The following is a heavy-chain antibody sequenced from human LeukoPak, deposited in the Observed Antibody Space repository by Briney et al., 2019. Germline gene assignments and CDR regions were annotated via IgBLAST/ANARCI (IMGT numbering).Heavy chain of an antibody. CDR3: ARWGAEYGWFEY. CDR2: ISYDGSNK. Sequence: GRSLRLSCAASGFTFSSYAMHWVRQAPGKGLEWVAVISYDGSNKYYADSVKGRFTISRDNSKNTLYLQMNSLRAEDTAVYYCARWGAEYGWFEYWGQGTLVTVSS. J-gene: IGHJ4*02. CDR1: GFTFSSYA. D-gene: IGHD3-16*01. V-gene: IGHV3-30*04.